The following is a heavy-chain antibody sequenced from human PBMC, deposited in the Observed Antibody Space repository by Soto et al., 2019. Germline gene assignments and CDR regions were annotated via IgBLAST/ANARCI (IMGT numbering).Heavy chain of an antibody. V-gene: IGHV1-3*01. Sequence: ASVKVSCKASGYTYISYSMHWVRQAPGQRLEWMGWINVGNGNTKYSQNFQGRVTINQDTSASTAYMELSSLRSEDTAVYYCARDMGFGLSDYWGQGTLVTVSS. CDR2: INVGNGNT. J-gene: IGHJ4*02. D-gene: IGHD3-10*01. CDR1: GYTYISYS. CDR3: ARDMGFGLSDY.